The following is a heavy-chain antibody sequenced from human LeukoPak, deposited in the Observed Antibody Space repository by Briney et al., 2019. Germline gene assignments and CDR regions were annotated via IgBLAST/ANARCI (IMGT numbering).Heavy chain of an antibody. CDR3: ARHPSVYYSNYFDY. CDR2: ISNNGGYT. Sequence: GGSLRLSCAASGFTFSSSAMSWVRQAPGKGLEWVSAISNNGGYTYYADSVQGRFTISRDNSKNTLYLQMNSLRAEDTAVYYCARHPSVYYSNYFDYWGQGTLVTVSS. J-gene: IGHJ4*02. D-gene: IGHD3-22*01. CDR1: GFTFSSSA. V-gene: IGHV3-23*01.